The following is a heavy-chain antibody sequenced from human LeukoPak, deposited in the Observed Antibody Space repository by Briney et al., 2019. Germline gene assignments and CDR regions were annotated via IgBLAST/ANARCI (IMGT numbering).Heavy chain of an antibody. D-gene: IGHD6-6*01. CDR2: MNPNSGNT. V-gene: IGHV1-8*01. CDR3: AREGISSSGIDY. J-gene: IGHJ4*02. Sequence: ASVKVSCKASGYTFTSYDINWVRQATGQGLEWMGWMNPNSGNTGYAQKFQGRVTMTRNTSISTAYMELSSLRSEDTAVYYCAREGISSSGIDYWGQGTLVTVSS. CDR1: GYTFTSYD.